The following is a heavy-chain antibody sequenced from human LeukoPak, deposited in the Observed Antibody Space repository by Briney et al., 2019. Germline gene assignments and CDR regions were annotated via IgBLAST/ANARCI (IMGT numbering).Heavy chain of an antibody. V-gene: IGHV3-23*01. D-gene: IGHD1-26*01. CDR1: GFTFTTYV. CDR3: AKDQRGAIPYYFDY. Sequence: SGGSLRLSCAASGFTFTTYVMTWVRQAPGKGLEWVSGISASGGNTYYADSVKGRFTISRDNSKNTLYLQMNSLRAEDTAVYYCAKDQRGAIPYYFDYWGQGTLVTVSS. J-gene: IGHJ4*02. CDR2: ISASGGNT.